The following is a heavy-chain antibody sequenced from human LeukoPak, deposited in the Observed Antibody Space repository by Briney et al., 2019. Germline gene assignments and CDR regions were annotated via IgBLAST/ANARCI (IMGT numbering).Heavy chain of an antibody. J-gene: IGHJ4*02. CDR2: INHSGST. CDR3: ARGPTYYYDSSGYYGFDY. D-gene: IGHD3-22*01. V-gene: IGHV4-34*01. Sequence: SETLSLTCAVYGGSFSGYYWSWIRQPPGKGLEWIGEINHSGSTNYNPSLKSRVTISVDTSKNQFSLKLSSVTAADTAVNYCARGPTYYYDSSGYYGFDYWGQGTLVTVSS. CDR1: GGSFSGYY.